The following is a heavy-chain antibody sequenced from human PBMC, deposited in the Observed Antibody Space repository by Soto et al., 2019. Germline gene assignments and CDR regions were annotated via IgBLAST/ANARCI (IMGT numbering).Heavy chain of an antibody. CDR2: IWYDGSNK. CDR1: GFAFSTYG. J-gene: IGHJ4*02. D-gene: IGHD6-19*01. V-gene: IGHV3-33*01. CDR3: ARDYGSGFDY. Sequence: QVQLVESGGGVVQPGRSLRLSCAASGFAFSTYGMHWVRQAPGKGLEWVAVIWYDGSNKYYVDSVKGRFTISRDNSKNTLYLQMNSLRAEDTAVYYCARDYGSGFDYWGPGTLVTVSS.